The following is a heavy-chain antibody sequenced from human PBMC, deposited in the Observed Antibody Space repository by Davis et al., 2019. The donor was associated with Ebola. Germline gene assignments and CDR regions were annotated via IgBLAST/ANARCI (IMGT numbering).Heavy chain of an antibody. CDR1: GGSISSSSYY. V-gene: IGHV4-39*07. J-gene: IGHJ5*02. Sequence: PSETLSLTCTVSGGSISSSSYYWGWIRPPPGKGLEWIGSINYSGSTYYNPSLKSRVTISVDTSKNQFSLNLGSVTAADTAVYYGARAQQAGAGTRWGTRWFDPWGQGTLVSVSS. D-gene: IGHD6-13*01. CDR3: ARAQQAGAGTRWGTRWFDP. CDR2: INYSGST.